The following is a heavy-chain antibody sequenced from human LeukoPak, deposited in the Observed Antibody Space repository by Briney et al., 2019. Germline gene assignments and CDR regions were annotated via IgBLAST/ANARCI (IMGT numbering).Heavy chain of an antibody. CDR3: AKYSNLDY. CDR2: ISSSSSYI. J-gene: IGHJ4*02. V-gene: IGHV3-21*01. D-gene: IGHD5-18*01. CDR1: GFTFSSYS. Sequence: KSGGSLRLSCAASGFTFSSYSMNWVRQAPGKGLEWVSSISSSSSYIYYADSVKGRFTISRDNAKNSLYLQMNSLSAEDTAVYYCAKYSNLDYWGQGTLVTVSS.